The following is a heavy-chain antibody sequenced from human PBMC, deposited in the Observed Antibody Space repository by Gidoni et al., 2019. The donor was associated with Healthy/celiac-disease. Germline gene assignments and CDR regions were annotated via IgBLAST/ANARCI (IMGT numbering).Heavy chain of an antibody. J-gene: IGHJ4*02. CDR1: GFPFSSYW. CDR2: IKQDGSEK. CDR3: ARDLGWELACDY. Sequence: EVQLVESGRGLVQPGGSLRLSCAASGFPFSSYWMSWVRQAPGKGLEGVANIKQDGSEKYYVDSVKGRFTISRDNAKNSLYLQMNSLRAEDTAVYYCARDLGWELACDYWGQGTLVTVSS. D-gene: IGHD1-26*01. V-gene: IGHV3-7*01.